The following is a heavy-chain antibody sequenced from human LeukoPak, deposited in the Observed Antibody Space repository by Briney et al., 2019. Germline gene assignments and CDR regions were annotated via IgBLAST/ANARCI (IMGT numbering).Heavy chain of an antibody. CDR3: ARGLVGPQDLPAAMTLYYYYYMGV. D-gene: IGHD2-2*01. CDR2: INHSGST. V-gene: IGHV4-34*01. CDR1: GGSFSGYY. Sequence: KPSETLSLTCAVYGGSFSGYYWSWIRQPPGKGLEWIGEINHSGSTNYNPSLKSRVTISVDTSKNQFSLKLSSVTAADTAVYYCARGLVGPQDLPAAMTLYYYYYMGVWGKGTTVTVSS. J-gene: IGHJ6*03.